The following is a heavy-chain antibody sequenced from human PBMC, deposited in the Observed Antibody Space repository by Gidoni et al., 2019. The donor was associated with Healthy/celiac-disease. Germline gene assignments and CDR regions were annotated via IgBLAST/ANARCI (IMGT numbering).Heavy chain of an antibody. V-gene: IGHV4-59*01. Sequence: QVQLQESGPGLVQPSETLSLTCTVSGGSLSSYYWSWIRQPPGKGLEWIGYIYYSGSTNYNPSLKSRVTISVDTSKNQFSLKLSSVTAADTAVYYCARGKYYYDSSGYYLFDYWGQGTLVTVSS. J-gene: IGHJ4*02. CDR1: GGSLSSYY. CDR2: IYYSGST. D-gene: IGHD3-22*01. CDR3: ARGKYYYDSSGYYLFDY.